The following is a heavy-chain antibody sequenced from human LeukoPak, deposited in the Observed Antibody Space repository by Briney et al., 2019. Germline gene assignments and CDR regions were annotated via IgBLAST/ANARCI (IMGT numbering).Heavy chain of an antibody. CDR1: GFTVSSNY. CDR2: IYSGGST. Sequence: GGSLRLSCAASGFTVSSNYMSWVRQAPGKGLEWVSVIYSGGSTYYPGSVKGRFTISRENAKNSLYLQMNSLRAGDTAVYYCARAPRGSFPDYWGQGTLVTVSS. V-gene: IGHV3-53*01. J-gene: IGHJ4*02. CDR3: ARAPRGSFPDY. D-gene: IGHD1-26*01.